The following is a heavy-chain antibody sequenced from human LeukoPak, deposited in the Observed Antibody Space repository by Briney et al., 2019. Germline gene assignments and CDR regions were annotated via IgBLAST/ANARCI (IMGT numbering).Heavy chain of an antibody. CDR2: INPNSGGT. CDR1: GYTFTGYY. CDR3: ARVGAAAGTGVDY. Sequence: ASVKVSCEASGYTFTGYYMHWVRQAPGQGLEWMGRINPNSGGTNYAQKFQGRVTMTRDASISTAYMELSRLRSDDTAVYYCARVGAAAGTGVDYWGQGTLVTVSS. D-gene: IGHD6-13*01. V-gene: IGHV1-2*06. J-gene: IGHJ4*02.